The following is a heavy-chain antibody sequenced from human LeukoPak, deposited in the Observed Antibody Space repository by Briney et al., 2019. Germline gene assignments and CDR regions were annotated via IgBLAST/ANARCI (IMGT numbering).Heavy chain of an antibody. V-gene: IGHV3-23*01. J-gene: IGHJ3*02. CDR3: AKGNRLYTSSWYSLAFDI. CDR1: GFTFSSYA. D-gene: IGHD6-13*01. Sequence: PGGSLRLSCAASGFTFSSYAMSWVRQAPGKGLEWVSAISGSGGSTYYADSVKGRFTISRDNSKNTLYLQMNSLRAEDTAVYYCAKGNRLYTSSWYSLAFDIWGQGTMVTVSS. CDR2: ISGSGGST.